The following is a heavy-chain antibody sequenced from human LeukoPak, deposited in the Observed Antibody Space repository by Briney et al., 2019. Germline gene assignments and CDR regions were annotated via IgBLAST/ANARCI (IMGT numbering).Heavy chain of an antibody. CDR3: ARDMGYCSSTSCYGGWFDP. J-gene: IGHJ5*02. CDR2: TYYSGST. V-gene: IGHV4-61*01. D-gene: IGHD2-2*01. CDR1: GGSVSSGSYY. Sequence: SETLSLTCTVSGGSVSSGSYYWSWIRQPPGKGLEWIGYTYYSGSTNYNPSLKSRVTISVDTSKNQFSLKLSSVTAADTAVYYCARDMGYCSSTSCYGGWFDPWGQGTLVTVSS.